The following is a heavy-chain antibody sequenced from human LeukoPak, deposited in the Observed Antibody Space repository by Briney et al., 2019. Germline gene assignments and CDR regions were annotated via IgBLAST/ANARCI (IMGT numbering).Heavy chain of an antibody. CDR1: GYSFTSYW. V-gene: IGHV5-51*03. CDR2: IYPGDSDT. D-gene: IGHD2-8*02. J-gene: IGHJ4*02. Sequence: PGEALKISCQGSGYSFTSYWIGWVRQMPGEGLEWMGIIYPGDSDTRYSPSFQGQVTISADKSISTAYLQGSSLKDSDTAMYYCTRLGLSSWSMDYWGQGTLVTVSS. CDR3: TRLGLSSWSMDY.